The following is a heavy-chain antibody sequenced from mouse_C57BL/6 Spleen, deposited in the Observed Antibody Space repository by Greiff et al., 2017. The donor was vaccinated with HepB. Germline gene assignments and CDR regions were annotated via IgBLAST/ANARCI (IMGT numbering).Heavy chain of an antibody. CDR1: GYTFTSYW. V-gene: IGHV1-64*01. J-gene: IGHJ3*01. Sequence: VQLQESGAELVKPGASVKLSCKASGYTFTSYWMHWVKQRPGQGLEWIGMIHPNSGSTNYNEKFKSKATLTVDKSSSTAYMQLSSLTSEDSAVYCCASYYGSSPAWFAYWGQGTLVTVAA. CDR2: IHPNSGST. CDR3: ASYYGSSPAWFAY. D-gene: IGHD1-1*01.